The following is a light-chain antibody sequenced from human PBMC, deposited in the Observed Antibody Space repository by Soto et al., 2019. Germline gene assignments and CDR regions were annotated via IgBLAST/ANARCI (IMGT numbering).Light chain of an antibody. CDR1: QRISNW. V-gene: IGKV1-5*03. CDR3: QQYNSS. CDR2: TAS. Sequence: DIQMAQAPCTLSAAVGDRVTITCRASQRISNWLAWYQQKTGTAPKLLIYTASNLASGVPSRFSGSGSGTDFTLTISSLQPDDFATYYCQQYNSSFGGGNTVDIK. J-gene: IGKJ4*01.